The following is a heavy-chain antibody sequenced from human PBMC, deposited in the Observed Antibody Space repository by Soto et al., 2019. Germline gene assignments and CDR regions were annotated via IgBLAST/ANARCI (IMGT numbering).Heavy chain of an antibody. J-gene: IGHJ5*02. D-gene: IGHD4-17*01. Sequence: SLRLSCAASGFTFSDYYMSWIRQAPGKGLEWVSYISSSGSSIHYADSVKGRFTISRDIAKNSLYLQMNSLRAEDTAVYYCAGVKYGDYAWFDPWGQGTLVTVSS. CDR2: ISSSGSSI. CDR3: AGVKYGDYAWFDP. V-gene: IGHV3-11*01. CDR1: GFTFSDYY.